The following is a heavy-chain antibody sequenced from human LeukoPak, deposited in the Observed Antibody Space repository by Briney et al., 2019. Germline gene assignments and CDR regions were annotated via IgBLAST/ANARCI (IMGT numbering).Heavy chain of an antibody. V-gene: IGHV4-34*01. Sequence: PSETLSLTCAVYGGSFSGYYWSWIRQPPGKGLEWIGEINHSGSTNYNPSLKSRVTISVDTSKNQLSLKLSSVTAADTAVYYCAAVTETYYYYYMDVWGKGTTVTVSS. D-gene: IGHD1-20*01. CDR1: GGSFSGYY. CDR3: AAVTETYYYYYMDV. CDR2: INHSGST. J-gene: IGHJ6*03.